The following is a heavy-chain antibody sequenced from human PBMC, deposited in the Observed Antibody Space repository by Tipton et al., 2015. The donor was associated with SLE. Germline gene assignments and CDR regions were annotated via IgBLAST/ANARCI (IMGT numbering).Heavy chain of an antibody. Sequence: SLRLSCAASGFTFDDYAMHWVRQVPGKGLEWVSGISWNSDRINYADSVKGRFTISRDNAKNSLYLQMNSLRAEDTALYYCAKEGPTVTTMGAFDIWGQGTMVTVSS. V-gene: IGHV3-9*01. CDR2: ISWNSDRI. CDR3: AKEGPTVTTMGAFDI. CDR1: GFTFDDYA. J-gene: IGHJ3*02. D-gene: IGHD4-17*01.